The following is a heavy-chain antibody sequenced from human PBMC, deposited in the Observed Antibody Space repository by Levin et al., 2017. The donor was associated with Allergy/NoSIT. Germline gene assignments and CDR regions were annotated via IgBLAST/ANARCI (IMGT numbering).Heavy chain of an antibody. J-gene: IGHJ6*02. CDR1: GGSISSYY. CDR2: IYYSGST. CDR3: ARVPFLNYGSGSTVYYYGMDV. V-gene: IGHV4-59*01. Sequence: PSETLSLTCTVSGGSISSYYWSWIRQPPGKGLEWIGYIYYSGSTNYNPSLKSRVTISVDTSKNQFSLKLSSVTAADTAVYYCARVPFLNYGSGSTVYYYGMDVWGQGTTVTVSS. D-gene: IGHD3-10*01.